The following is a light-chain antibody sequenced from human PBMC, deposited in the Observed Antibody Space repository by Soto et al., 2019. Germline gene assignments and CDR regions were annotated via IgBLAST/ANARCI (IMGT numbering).Light chain of an antibody. Sequence: ETVMTQSPATLSVSPGERATLSCRASQSVSTNLAWYQQKPGQAPRLLIYRASTRATGIPDRFSGSGFGTEFTLTISGLQSEDFAVYFCQQYNNWPPYTFGQGTKLQI. CDR2: RAS. V-gene: IGKV3-15*01. CDR1: QSVSTN. CDR3: QQYNNWPPYT. J-gene: IGKJ2*01.